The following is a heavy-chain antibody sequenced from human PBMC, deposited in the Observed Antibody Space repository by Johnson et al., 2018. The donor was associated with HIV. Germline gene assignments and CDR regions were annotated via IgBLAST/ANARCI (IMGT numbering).Heavy chain of an antibody. CDR2: ICWNSGGI. Sequence: VQLVESGGGLVQPGRSLRLSCAASGFTFDDYAMHWVRQAPGKGLEWVSGICWNSGGIGYAAAVKGRFTISRDNAKNSLYLHMNSLSAEDTAVYYCARGGGFRDAFDIWGQGTMVTVSS. D-gene: IGHD3-16*01. CDR1: GFTFDDYA. J-gene: IGHJ3*02. CDR3: ARGGGFRDAFDI. V-gene: IGHV3-9*01.